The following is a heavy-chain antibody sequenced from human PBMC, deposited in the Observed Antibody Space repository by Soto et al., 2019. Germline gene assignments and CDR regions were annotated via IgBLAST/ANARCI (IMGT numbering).Heavy chain of an antibody. CDR3: AADSDCSSPSCYPYGFAI. J-gene: IGHJ3*02. Sequence: QVQLVQSGAEVKKPGASVKVSCKASGYTLSAHYIHWVRQAPGQGLEWMGRINPNGGGTKYAQKFQGRVTMTRDTSISTAYMEVSRLRSEDTAVYYCAADSDCSSPSCYPYGFAIWGQGTMVTVSS. V-gene: IGHV1-2*06. D-gene: IGHD2-2*01. CDR2: INPNGGGT. CDR1: GYTLSAHY.